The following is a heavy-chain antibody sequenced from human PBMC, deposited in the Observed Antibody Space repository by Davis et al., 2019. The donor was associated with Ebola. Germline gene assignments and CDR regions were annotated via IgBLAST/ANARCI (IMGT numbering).Heavy chain of an antibody. CDR2: VNDSENT. J-gene: IGHJ4*02. Sequence: GSLRLSCAVYGGSFSGYYWSYIRQSPGKGLEWIGEVNDSENTNYNPSLKSRVTISVDTSKNQFSLKLSSVTAADTAVYYCARVNGDYSILDYWGQGTLVTVSS. CDR3: ARVNGDYSILDY. CDR1: GGSFSGYY. V-gene: IGHV4-34*01. D-gene: IGHD4-17*01.